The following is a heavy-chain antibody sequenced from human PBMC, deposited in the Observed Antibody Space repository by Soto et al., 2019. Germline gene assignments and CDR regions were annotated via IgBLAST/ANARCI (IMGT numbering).Heavy chain of an antibody. J-gene: IGHJ4*02. D-gene: IGHD2-21*02. Sequence: PSETLSLTCIVSGESISSSSYYWGWIRQPPGKGLEWIGSICYSGRTYYNPSFKSRVTISIDTSKNQFSLKLSSVTATDTAVYYCARQRTTVVTQDYFDHWGQGALVTVSS. V-gene: IGHV4-39*01. CDR2: ICYSGRT. CDR1: GESISSSSYY. CDR3: ARQRTTVVTQDYFDH.